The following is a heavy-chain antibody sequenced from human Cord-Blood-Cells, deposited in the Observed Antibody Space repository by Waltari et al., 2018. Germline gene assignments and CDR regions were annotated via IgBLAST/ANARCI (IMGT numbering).Heavy chain of an antibody. Sequence: EVQLVESGGGLVQPGGSLRLSCAASGFTFSSYEMNWVRQAPGKGLEWVSYISSSGSTIYYADSVKGRFTISRDNAKNSLYLQMNSLRAEDTAVYYCARDRLYQLYYYYGMDVWGQGTTVTVSS. D-gene: IGHD2-2*01. V-gene: IGHV3-48*03. CDR3: ARDRLYQLYYYYGMDV. CDR1: GFTFSSYE. CDR2: ISSSGSTI. J-gene: IGHJ6*02.